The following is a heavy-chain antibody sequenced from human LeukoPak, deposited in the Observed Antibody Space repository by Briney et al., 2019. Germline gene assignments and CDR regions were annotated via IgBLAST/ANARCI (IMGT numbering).Heavy chain of an antibody. CDR3: ARDHWGYCSGGSCQTDY. D-gene: IGHD2-15*01. J-gene: IGHJ4*02. CDR1: GFTFSSHS. V-gene: IGHV3-21*01. Sequence: GGSLRLSCAASGFTFSSHSMNWVRQAPGKGLEWVSSISSSSSYIYYADSVKGRFTISRDNAKNSLYPQMNSLRAEDTAVYYCARDHWGYCSGGSCQTDYWGQGTLVTVSS. CDR2: ISSSSSYI.